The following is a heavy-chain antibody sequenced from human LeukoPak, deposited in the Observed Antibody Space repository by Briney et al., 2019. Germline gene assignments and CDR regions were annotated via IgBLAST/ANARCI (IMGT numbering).Heavy chain of an antibody. CDR1: HYSISSTYY. V-gene: IGHV4-38-2*02. J-gene: IGHJ3*02. D-gene: IGHD2-21*02. Sequence: SETLSLTCTVSHYSISSTYYWGWIRQPPGKGLEWIASIYHSGSTHYNPHLKSRVTISIDTPKNRFSLKMNSVTAADTAMYFCARVGKAYCGADCYPPGAFDIWGQGTMVTVSS. CDR2: IYHSGST. CDR3: ARVGKAYCGADCYPPGAFDI.